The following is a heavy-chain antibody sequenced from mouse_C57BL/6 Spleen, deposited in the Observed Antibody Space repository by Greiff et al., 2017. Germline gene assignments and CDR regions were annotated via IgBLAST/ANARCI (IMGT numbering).Heavy chain of an antibody. CDR3: ARDLGYYVDY. Sequence: EVKLVESGGGLVKPGGSLKLSCAASGFTFSSYAMSWVRQTPEKRLEWVATISDGGSYTYYPDNVKGRFTISRDNAKNNLYLQMSHLKSEDTAMYYCARDLGYYVDYWGQGTTLTVSS. CDR2: ISDGGSYT. J-gene: IGHJ2*01. D-gene: IGHD4-1*01. CDR1: GFTFSSYA. V-gene: IGHV5-4*01.